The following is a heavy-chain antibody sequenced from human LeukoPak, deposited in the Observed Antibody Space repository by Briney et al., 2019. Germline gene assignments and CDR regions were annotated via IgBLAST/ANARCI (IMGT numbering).Heavy chain of an antibody. Sequence: SETLSLTCTVSGDSISSSSYYWGWLRQPPGKGVEWFGIIYYSGNNYYNPSRKSRVTISVDTSKNQFSLKLNSVTAADTGVYYCARLGSRYSYGPLDYWGQGTLVTVSS. D-gene: IGHD5-18*01. J-gene: IGHJ4*02. V-gene: IGHV4-39*01. CDR3: ARLGSRYSYGPLDY. CDR2: IYYSGNN. CDR1: GDSISSSSYY.